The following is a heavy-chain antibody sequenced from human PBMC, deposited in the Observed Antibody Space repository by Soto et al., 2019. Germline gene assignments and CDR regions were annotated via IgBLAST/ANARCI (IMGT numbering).Heavy chain of an antibody. Sequence: SETLSLTCTVSGGSISSGGYYWSWIRQHPGKGLEWIGYIYYSGTTYYNPSLKSRVTISVDTSKNQFSLKLSSVTAADTAVYYCARGHARTFDYWCPGPLVTLSS. CDR1: GGSISSGGYY. CDR3: ARGHARTFDY. D-gene: IGHD2-2*01. V-gene: IGHV4-31*03. CDR2: IYYSGTT. J-gene: IGHJ4*02.